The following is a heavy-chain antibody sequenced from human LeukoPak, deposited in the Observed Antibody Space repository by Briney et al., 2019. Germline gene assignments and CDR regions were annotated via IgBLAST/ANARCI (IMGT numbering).Heavy chain of an antibody. Sequence: GGSLRLSCATSGITFSSYAMSWVRQAPGKGLEWVSAISGSGGSTYYADSVKGRFTISRDNSKNTLYLQMNSPRAEDTAVYYCAKPTSSSSGYFDYWGQGTLVTVSS. CDR3: AKPTSSSSGYFDY. V-gene: IGHV3-23*01. J-gene: IGHJ4*02. CDR1: GITFSSYA. CDR2: ISGSGGST. D-gene: IGHD6-13*01.